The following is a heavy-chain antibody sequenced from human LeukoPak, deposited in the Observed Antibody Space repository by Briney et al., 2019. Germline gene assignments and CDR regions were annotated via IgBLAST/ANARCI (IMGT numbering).Heavy chain of an antibody. CDR3: ANPRTDIGYLEYFQH. V-gene: IGHV3-23*01. D-gene: IGHD5-18*01. CDR2: ISGSGAIT. Sequence: GGSLRLACAPAGFAFTNYAMNLGRQAPGKGLEWVSSISGSGAITYYADSVKGRFTISRDNSKNTLFLQMNSLRAEDTAVYYCANPRTDIGYLEYFQHWGQGALVTVSS. J-gene: IGHJ1*01. CDR1: GFAFTNYA.